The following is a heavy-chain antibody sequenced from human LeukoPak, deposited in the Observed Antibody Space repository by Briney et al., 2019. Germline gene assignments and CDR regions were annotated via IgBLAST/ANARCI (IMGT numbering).Heavy chain of an antibody. D-gene: IGHD4-17*01. V-gene: IGHV4-30-4*02. CDR1: GGSISSGDYY. Sequence: SETLSLTCTVSGGSISSGDYYWSWIRQPPGKGLEWIGYIYYSGSTYYNPSLKSRVTLSIDTSKNQFSLKLSSVTAADTAVYYCARTATIYGDYAQGYFQHWGQGTLVTVSS. CDR3: ARTATIYGDYAQGYFQH. CDR2: IYYSGST. J-gene: IGHJ1*01.